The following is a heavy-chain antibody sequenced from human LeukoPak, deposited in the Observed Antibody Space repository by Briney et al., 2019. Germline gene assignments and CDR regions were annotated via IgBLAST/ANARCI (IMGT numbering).Heavy chain of an antibody. CDR2: INGDGGRT. J-gene: IGHJ6*02. Sequence: PGGSLRLSCAASGFTFSSYAMSWVRHSPGKGLEWVSAINGDGGRTYYADSVKGRFTIPRDNFRKTLFLEMNSLRAEDTAVYYCAKDATDFNYYHDMDVWGQGTTVTVSS. CDR1: GFTFSSYA. CDR3: AKDATDFNYYHDMDV. V-gene: IGHV3-23*01.